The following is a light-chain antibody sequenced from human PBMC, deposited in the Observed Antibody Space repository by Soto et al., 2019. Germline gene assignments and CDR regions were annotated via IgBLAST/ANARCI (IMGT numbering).Light chain of an antibody. CDR1: QGVSSW. CDR2: AAS. Sequence: DIQMTQSPSSVSASVGYIVTITCRASQGVSSWLDWYQQKPGRAPELLIYAASSLQSGVPSRFSGSGSGTDFTLTISSLQPEDFATYYCQQANSFPYTFGQGTKLEIK. CDR3: QQANSFPYT. V-gene: IGKV1-12*01. J-gene: IGKJ2*01.